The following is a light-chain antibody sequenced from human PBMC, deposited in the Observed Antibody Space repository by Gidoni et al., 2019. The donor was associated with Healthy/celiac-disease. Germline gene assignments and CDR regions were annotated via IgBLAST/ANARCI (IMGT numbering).Light chain of an antibody. J-gene: IGKJ4*01. CDR2: AAS. CDR1: QSIISY. CDR3: QQSYSTSS. V-gene: IGKV1-39*01. Sequence: DIQMTQSPSSLSASVGDRVTITCRASQSIISYLNWYQQKPGKSPKLLITAASSLQSGVPSRFSGSGSGTDFTLTISRLQPEDFATYYCQQSYSTSSFGGGTKVEIK.